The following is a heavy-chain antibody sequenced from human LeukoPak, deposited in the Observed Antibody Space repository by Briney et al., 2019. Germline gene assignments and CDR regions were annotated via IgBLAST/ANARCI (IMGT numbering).Heavy chain of an antibody. CDR1: GFTFSSYG. CDR2: IRYDGNNK. V-gene: IGHV3-30*02. J-gene: IGHJ4*02. Sequence: HPGGSLRLSCAASGFTFSSYGLHWVRQAPGKGLEWVALIRYDGNNKYYADSVKGRFTISRDNSKNTLYLQMNSLRGGDTAVYYCAKSAVGATMGDYWGQGTLVTVSS. D-gene: IGHD1-26*01. CDR3: AKSAVGATMGDY.